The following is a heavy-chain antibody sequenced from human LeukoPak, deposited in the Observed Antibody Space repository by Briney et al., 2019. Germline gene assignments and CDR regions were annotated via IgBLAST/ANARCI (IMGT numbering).Heavy chain of an antibody. V-gene: IGHV3-21*04. CDR2: ISSSSTYM. CDR1: GFTFGSYS. D-gene: IGHD2-15*01. Sequence: GGSLRLSCAASGFTFGSYSMNWVRQAPGKGLEWVSSISSSSTYMYYADSVKGRFTISRDNSKNTLYLDMNSLRAAEDTAVYHCAKGIITPDYWGQGTLVTVSS. J-gene: IGHJ4*02. CDR3: AKGIITPDY.